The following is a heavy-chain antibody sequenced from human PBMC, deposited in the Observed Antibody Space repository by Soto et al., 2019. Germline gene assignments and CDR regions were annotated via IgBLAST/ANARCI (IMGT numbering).Heavy chain of an antibody. CDR2: ISYDGSNK. J-gene: IGHJ6*02. Sequence: GGSLRLSCAASGFTFSSYAMHWVRQAPGKGLEWVAVISYDGSNKYYADSVKGRFTISRDNSKNTLYLQMNSLRAEDTAVYYCARAKYCSGGSCYDGMDVWGQGTTVTVSS. D-gene: IGHD2-15*01. CDR1: GFTFSSYA. CDR3: ARAKYCSGGSCYDGMDV. V-gene: IGHV3-30-3*01.